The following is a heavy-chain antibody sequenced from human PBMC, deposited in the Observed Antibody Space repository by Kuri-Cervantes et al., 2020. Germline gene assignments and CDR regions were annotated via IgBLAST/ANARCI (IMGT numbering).Heavy chain of an antibody. D-gene: IGHD6-19*01. CDR3: ARVLWRYSSGPFDY. V-gene: IGHV3-23*01. Sequence: GGSLRLSCAASGFTFSSYAMSWVRQAPGKGLEWVSGISVSGATTDYADSAKGRFTISRDNSKNTLYLQMNSLRAEDTAVYYCARVLWRYSSGPFDYWGQGTLVTVSS. J-gene: IGHJ4*02. CDR2: ISVSGATT. CDR1: GFTFSSYA.